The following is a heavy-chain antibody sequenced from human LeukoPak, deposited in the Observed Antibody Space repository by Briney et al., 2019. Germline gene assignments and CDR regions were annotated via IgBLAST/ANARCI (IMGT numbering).Heavy chain of an antibody. V-gene: IGHV3-11*01. CDR2: ISSGGSTI. CDR3: ARDSRGAFDI. Sequence: GGSLRLSCAASGFTFRSYWMSWVRQAPGKGLEWLSYISSGGSTIYYADSVKGRFTISRDNAKNSLYLQMNSLRAEDTAVYYCARDSRGAFDIWGQGTMVTVSS. J-gene: IGHJ3*02. D-gene: IGHD3-10*01. CDR1: GFTFRSYW.